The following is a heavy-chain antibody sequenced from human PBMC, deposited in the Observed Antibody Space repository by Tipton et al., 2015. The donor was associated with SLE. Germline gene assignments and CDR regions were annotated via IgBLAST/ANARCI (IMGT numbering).Heavy chain of an antibody. CDR3: ARDTRDTGGYCDL. J-gene: IGHJ2*01. Sequence: TLSLTCAVYGGSFSGYYWSWSRQPPGKGLEWIGESKHSGSTNYNPCHKSRVPITVDTSKNQFSRKLSSVTAADTAVYYCARDTRDTGGYCDLWGRGTLVTVSS. V-gene: IGHV4-34*01. CDR1: GGSFSGYY. D-gene: IGHD5-18*01. CDR2: SKHSGST.